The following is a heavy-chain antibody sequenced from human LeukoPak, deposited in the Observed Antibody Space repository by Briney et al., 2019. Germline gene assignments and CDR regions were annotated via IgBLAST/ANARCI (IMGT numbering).Heavy chain of an antibody. D-gene: IGHD2-2*01. CDR3: AREDIVVVPAAHNWFDP. J-gene: IGHJ5*02. CDR2: TYYRSKWYN. V-gene: IGHV6-1*01. Sequence: QTLSLTCAISGDSVSSNSAAWNWIRQSPSRGLEWLGRTYYRSKWYNDYAVSVKSRITINPDTSKNQFSLQLNSVTPEDTAVYYCAREDIVVVPAAHNWFDPWGQGTLVTVSS. CDR1: GDSVSSNSAA.